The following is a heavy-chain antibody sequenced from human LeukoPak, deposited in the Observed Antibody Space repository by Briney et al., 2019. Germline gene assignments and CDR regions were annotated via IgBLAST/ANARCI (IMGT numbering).Heavy chain of an antibody. D-gene: IGHD4-17*01. V-gene: IGHV4-4*07. Sequence: SETLSLTCTVSGGSISSYYWSWIRQPAGKGLEWIGRFYSSVSTNYNPSLKSRITMSVDTSKNQFSLKLSSVTAADTAVYYCARRVWWTDDYGVSFNWFDPWGRRTLVTVSS. J-gene: IGHJ5*02. CDR1: GGSISSYY. CDR2: FYSSVST. CDR3: ARRVWWTDDYGVSFNWFDP.